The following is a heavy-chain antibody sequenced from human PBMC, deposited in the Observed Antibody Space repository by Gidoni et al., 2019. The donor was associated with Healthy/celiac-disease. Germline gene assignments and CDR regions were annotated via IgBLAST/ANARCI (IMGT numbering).Heavy chain of an antibody. CDR1: GGSMSSGGYY. V-gene: IGHV4-31*03. Sequence: QVQLQESGPGLVKPSQTLSLPCTVSGGSMSSGGYYWSLIRQPPGKGLELIVYIYDSGSTSYNPSLKSRVTISVDTSKNQFSLKLSSVTAADTAVYYCASGDCSTTSCYIFDYWGQGTLVTVSS. D-gene: IGHD2-2*02. CDR3: ASGDCSTTSCYIFDY. J-gene: IGHJ4*02. CDR2: IYDSGST.